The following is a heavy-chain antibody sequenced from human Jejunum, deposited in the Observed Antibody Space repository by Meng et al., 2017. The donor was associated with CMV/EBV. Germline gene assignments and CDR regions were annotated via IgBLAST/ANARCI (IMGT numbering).Heavy chain of an antibody. J-gene: IGHJ4*02. Sequence: TFSNAWMSWVRQAPGKGLEWVGRIKSKTDGGTTDYAAPVKGRFTISRDDSKNTLYLQMNSLKTEDTAVYYCTTGAAYYYDSSVDYWGQGTLVTVSS. CDR3: TTGAAYYYDSSVDY. CDR2: IKSKTDGGTT. V-gene: IGHV3-15*01. CDR1: TFSNAW. D-gene: IGHD3-22*01.